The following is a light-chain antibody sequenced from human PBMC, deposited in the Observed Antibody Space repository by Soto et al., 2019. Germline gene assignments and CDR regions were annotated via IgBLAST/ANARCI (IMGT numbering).Light chain of an antibody. V-gene: IGKV3-20*01. J-gene: IGKJ2*01. CDR2: GAS. Sequence: EMVLTQSPGTLSLYPGERATLSCRASQSVNNNYLAWYQQKPGQAPRLLIYGASSRATGIPDRFSGSGSGTDFTLTISRLEPEDFAVYYCQQYGSSQYTFGQGTQLEIK. CDR1: QSVNNNY. CDR3: QQYGSSQYT.